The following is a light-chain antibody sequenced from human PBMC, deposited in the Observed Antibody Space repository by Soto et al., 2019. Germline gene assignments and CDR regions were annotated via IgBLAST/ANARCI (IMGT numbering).Light chain of an antibody. V-gene: IGKV1-5*03. CDR2: KAS. J-gene: IGKJ1*01. Sequence: DIQMTQSHSTLSGSVGDSVTIPCRASQTISSWLAWYQQKPGKAPKLLIYKASTLKSGVPSRFSGSGSGTEVTLTISSLQPDDFATYYCQHYNSYPEAFGQGTKGDI. CDR3: QHYNSYPEA. CDR1: QTISSW.